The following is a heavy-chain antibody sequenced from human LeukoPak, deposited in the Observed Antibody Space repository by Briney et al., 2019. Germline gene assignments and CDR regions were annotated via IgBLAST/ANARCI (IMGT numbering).Heavy chain of an antibody. CDR1: GYSFTTYW. CDR3: ARRRYGDYNDWFDS. V-gene: IGHV5-51*01. J-gene: IGHJ5*01. D-gene: IGHD4-17*01. Sequence: GESLKISCKGSGYSFTTYWIGWVRQMPGKGLEWRGIIYPGDSDTRYRPSFQGQVTISVDKSISTAYLQWSSLKASDTGMYYCARRRYGDYNDWFDSWGQGTPVTVSS. CDR2: IYPGDSDT.